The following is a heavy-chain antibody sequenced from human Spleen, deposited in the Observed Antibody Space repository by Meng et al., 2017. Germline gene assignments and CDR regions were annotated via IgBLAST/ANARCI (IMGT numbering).Heavy chain of an antibody. V-gene: IGHV4-34*01. J-gene: IGHJ4*02. CDR3: ARGEVGRSSSWYVY. Sequence: QGQLQRWAAGLLKPSETLSLPFAVYGGSFSAHSWSWIRQPPGKGLEWIGEVNHSGSTNYNPSLKSRVIISVDTSKNQFSLRLRSVTAADTAVYFCARGEVGRSSSWYVYWGQGTLVTVSS. CDR2: VNHSGST. CDR1: GGSFSAHS. D-gene: IGHD6-13*01.